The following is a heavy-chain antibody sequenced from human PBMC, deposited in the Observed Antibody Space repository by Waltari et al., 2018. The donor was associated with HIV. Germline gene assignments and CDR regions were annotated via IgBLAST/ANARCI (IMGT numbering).Heavy chain of an antibody. CDR1: GYDFGSFG. CDR3: AKRGREKRGSGWGIDF. J-gene: IGHJ4*02. CDR2: INFDGKNE. V-gene: IGHV3-30*02. D-gene: IGHD6-19*01. Sequence: QVRLMESGGAVVQPGGSLRLSCITSGYDFGSFGMYWVRQAPGKTLEWVSFINFDGKNEYYSDSVKGRFTTSRDNVKRMLFLQMTNLKSEDSALYYCAKRGREKRGSGWGIDFWGRGSLVTVSS.